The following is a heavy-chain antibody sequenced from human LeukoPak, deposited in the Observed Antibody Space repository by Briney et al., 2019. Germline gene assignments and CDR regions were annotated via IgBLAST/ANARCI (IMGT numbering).Heavy chain of an antibody. J-gene: IGHJ3*01. V-gene: IGHV5-51*01. CDR1: GYSFTSYW. CDR2: IYPGDSDT. CDR3: ARHKFPPNDYGDYEAFDF. D-gene: IGHD4-17*01. Sequence: GESLKISCKGSGYSFTSYWIGWVRQMPGKGLEWMGIIYPGDSDTRYSPSFQGQVTISADKSISTAYLQWSSLKASDTAMYYCARHKFPPNDYGDYEAFDFWGQGTMVTVSS.